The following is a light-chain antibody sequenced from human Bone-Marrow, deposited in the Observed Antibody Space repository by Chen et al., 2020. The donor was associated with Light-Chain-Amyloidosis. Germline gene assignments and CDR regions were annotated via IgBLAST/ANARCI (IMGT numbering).Light chain of an antibody. Sequence: SYVLTQPSSVSVAPGQPATIACGGNNIGSTSVHWYQQTPGQAPLLVVYDDSDRPPGIPERLSGSNSGNTATLTISRVEAGDEADYYCQVWDRSSDRPVFGGGTKLTVL. V-gene: IGLV3-21*02. CDR1: NIGSTS. CDR3: QVWDRSSDRPV. J-gene: IGLJ3*02. CDR2: DDS.